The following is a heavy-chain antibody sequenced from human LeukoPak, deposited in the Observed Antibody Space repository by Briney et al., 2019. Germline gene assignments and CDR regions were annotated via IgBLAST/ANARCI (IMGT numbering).Heavy chain of an antibody. CDR2: INHSGST. CDR1: GGSFSGYY. D-gene: IGHD3-22*01. J-gene: IGHJ4*02. CDR3: ARHPMYYYDSSGYILPYYFDY. V-gene: IGHV4-34*01. Sequence: SETLSLTCAVYGGSFSGYYWSWIRQPPGKGLEWIGEINHSGSTNYNPSLKSRVTISVDTSKNQFSLKLSSVTAADTAVYYCARHPMYYYDSSGYILPYYFDYWGQGTLVTVSS.